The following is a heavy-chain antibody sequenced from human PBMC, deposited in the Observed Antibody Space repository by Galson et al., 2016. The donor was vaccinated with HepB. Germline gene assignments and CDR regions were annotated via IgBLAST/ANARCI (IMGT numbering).Heavy chain of an antibody. V-gene: IGHV3-21*01. D-gene: IGHD2-21*01. CDR1: AFTFSRYS. J-gene: IGHJ6*02. CDR2: ISSGSDYI. Sequence: SLRLSCAASAFTFSRYSMSWVRQAPGRGLEWLSSISSGSDYIHYADSVKGRFTNSRDNAKNSLYRHLSSLRVDDTAVYYLARAMGQYQLLPFAMNVWGQGTMVAVSS. CDR3: ARAMGQYQLLPFAMNV.